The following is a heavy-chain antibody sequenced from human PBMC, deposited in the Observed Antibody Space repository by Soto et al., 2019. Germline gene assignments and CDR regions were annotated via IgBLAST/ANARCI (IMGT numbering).Heavy chain of an antibody. J-gene: IGHJ4*02. Sequence: SETLSLTCAVSGGSISSGDFSWNWIRQPPGKGLEYIGYIYYGGSTYYNPSLQSRVTMSVDRSRNQFSLKLNSVTAADTAVYYCARVRREYDNSGPVDYWGQGTLVTVS. D-gene: IGHD3-22*01. CDR2: IYYGGST. CDR3: ARVRREYDNSGPVDY. V-gene: IGHV4-30-2*01. CDR1: GGSISSGDFS.